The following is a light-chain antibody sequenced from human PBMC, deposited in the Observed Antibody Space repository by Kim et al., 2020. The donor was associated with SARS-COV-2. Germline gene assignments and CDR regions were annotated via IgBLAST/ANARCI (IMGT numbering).Light chain of an antibody. Sequence: VSPEQTASITCSGDKLGDKYACWYQQKPGQSPVLVIYQDSKRPSGIPERFSGANSGNTATLTISGTQAMDEADYYCQAWDSSTVVFGGGTQLTVL. CDR2: QDS. V-gene: IGLV3-1*01. CDR1: KLGDKY. CDR3: QAWDSSTVV. J-gene: IGLJ2*01.